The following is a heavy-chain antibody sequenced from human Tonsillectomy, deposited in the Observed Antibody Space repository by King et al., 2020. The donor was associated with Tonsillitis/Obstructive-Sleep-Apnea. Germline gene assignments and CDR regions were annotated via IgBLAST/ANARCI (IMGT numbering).Heavy chain of an antibody. CDR3: ARGGLFGSIPTAGKGYYMDV. Sequence: VQLVESGGGLVKPGGSLSLSCAASGFTFSTYAINWVRQAPGKGLEWVSSISSGSGYIYYADSVKGRFTISRDNAKNSLYLQMNSLRAEDTAVYYCARGGLFGSIPTAGKGYYMDVWGKGTTVTVSS. D-gene: IGHD6-13*01. CDR1: GFTFSTYA. V-gene: IGHV3-21*01. CDR2: ISSGSGYI. J-gene: IGHJ6*03.